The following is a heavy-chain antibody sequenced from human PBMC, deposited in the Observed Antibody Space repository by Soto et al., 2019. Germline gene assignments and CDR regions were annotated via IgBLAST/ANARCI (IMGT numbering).Heavy chain of an antibody. Sequence: GGALRLSCAASGFTFSSYWMSWVRQAPGKGLEWVANIKQDGGEKYYVDSVKGRFTISRDNAKNSLFLQMNSLRGDDTAIYYCAREGYCTSTSCYGDAFDIWGQGTMVTVSS. CDR1: GFTFSSYW. D-gene: IGHD2-2*01. J-gene: IGHJ3*02. CDR3: AREGYCTSTSCYGDAFDI. CDR2: IKQDGGEK. V-gene: IGHV3-7*01.